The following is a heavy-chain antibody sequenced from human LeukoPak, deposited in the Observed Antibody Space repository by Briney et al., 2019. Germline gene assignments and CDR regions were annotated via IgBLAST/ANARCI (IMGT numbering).Heavy chain of an antibody. Sequence: PGRSLRLSCAASGFTFSSYAMHWVRQAPGKGLEWVAVISYDGSNKYYADSVKGRFTISRDNSKNTLYLQTNSLRAEDTAVYYCARGYYYDSSGYHDWGQGTLVTVSS. D-gene: IGHD3-22*01. J-gene: IGHJ4*02. CDR3: ARGYYYDSSGYHD. V-gene: IGHV3-30*04. CDR2: ISYDGSNK. CDR1: GFTFSSYA.